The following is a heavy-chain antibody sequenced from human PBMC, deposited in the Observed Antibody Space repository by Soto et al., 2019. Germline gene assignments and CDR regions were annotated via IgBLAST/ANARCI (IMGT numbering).Heavy chain of an antibody. CDR2: INPNSGGT. V-gene: IGHV1-2*04. CDR3: ARERHYYDSSGPFDL. CDR1: GYTFTGYY. J-gene: IGHJ2*01. D-gene: IGHD3-22*01. Sequence: ASVKVSCKASGYTFTGYYMHWVRQAPGQGLEWMGWINPNSGGTNYAQKFQGWVTMTRDTSISTAYMELSRLRSDDTAVYYCARERHYYDSSGPFDLWGRGTLVTVSS.